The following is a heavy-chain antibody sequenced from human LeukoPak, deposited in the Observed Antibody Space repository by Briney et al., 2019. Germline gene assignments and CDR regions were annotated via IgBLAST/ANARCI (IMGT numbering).Heavy chain of an antibody. V-gene: IGHV3-30*02. CDR3: AKAAYYYGSSGYFDY. D-gene: IGHD3-22*01. J-gene: IGHJ4*02. CDR2: IRYDGSNK. CDR1: GFTFSSYG. Sequence: GGSLRLSCAASGFTFSSYGMHWVRQAPGKGLEWVAFIRYDGSNKYYADSVKGRFTISRDNSKNTLYLQMNSLRAEDTAVYYCAKAAYYYGSSGYFDYWGQGTLVTVSS.